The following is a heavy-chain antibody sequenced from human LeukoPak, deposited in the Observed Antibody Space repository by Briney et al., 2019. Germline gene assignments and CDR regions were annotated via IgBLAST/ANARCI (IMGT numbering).Heavy chain of an antibody. CDR2: ISGSGGST. V-gene: IGHV3-23*01. J-gene: IGHJ3*02. Sequence: GSLRLSCAASGFTFSSYAMSWVRQAPGKGLEWVSAISGSGGSTYYADSVKGRFTISRDNSKNTLYLQMNSLRAEDTAVYYCAKAPGYSSGWLIWGQGTMVTVSS. CDR3: AKAPGYSSGWLI. CDR1: GFTFSSYA. D-gene: IGHD6-19*01.